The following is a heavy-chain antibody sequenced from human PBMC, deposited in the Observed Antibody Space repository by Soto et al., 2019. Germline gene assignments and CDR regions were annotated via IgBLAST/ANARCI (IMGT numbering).Heavy chain of an antibody. CDR3: ARDHGELGISTYGMDV. Sequence: QMQLVEAGGGLVKPGGSLRLSCAASGFTFSDYYMNWIRQAPGKGLEWVSYSSRSNTYTNYADSVKGRFTISRDNAKNSLYLQMNSLRAEDTAVYYCARDHGELGISTYGMDVWGQGTTVTVSS. CDR1: GFTFSDYY. V-gene: IGHV3-11*05. CDR2: SSRSNTYT. J-gene: IGHJ6*02. D-gene: IGHD1-20*01.